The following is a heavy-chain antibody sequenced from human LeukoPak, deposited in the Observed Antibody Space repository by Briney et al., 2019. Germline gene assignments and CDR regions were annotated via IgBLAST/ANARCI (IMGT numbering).Heavy chain of an antibody. Sequence: ASVKVSCKASGYTFNDYYIHWVRQAPGQGLEWMGWINPNTGGTNYGQKFQGRVTMTRDTSISTAYMELSRLRSDDTALYYCARDWGASTLVDYWGQGTLVTVSS. CDR3: ARDWGASTLVDY. D-gene: IGHD3-16*01. CDR2: INPNTGGT. CDR1: GYTFNDYY. V-gene: IGHV1-2*02. J-gene: IGHJ1*01.